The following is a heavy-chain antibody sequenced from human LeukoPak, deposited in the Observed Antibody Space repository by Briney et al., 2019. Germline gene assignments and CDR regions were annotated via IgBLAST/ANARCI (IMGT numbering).Heavy chain of an antibody. V-gene: IGHV3-30*02. CDR1: ALTFNSCG. J-gene: IGHJ3*02. D-gene: IGHD1-26*01. CDR2: IRNDGSNS. Sequence: PGGSLRLSCAASALTFNSCGMHWVRQAPGKGLEWVAFIRNDGSNSYYADSVKGRFTISRDNSKNTLYLQMNSLRAEDTAVYYCARALVGATEAFDIWGQGTMVTVSS. CDR3: ARALVGATEAFDI.